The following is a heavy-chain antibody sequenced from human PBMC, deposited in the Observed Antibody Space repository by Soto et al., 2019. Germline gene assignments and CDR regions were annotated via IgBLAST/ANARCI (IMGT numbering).Heavy chain of an antibody. CDR3: VRVGAPNNLWWFDF. Sequence: GGSLRLSCAASGFTFSSFALHWVRQAPGKGLEWVAVISSDENNAYCAESVKGRCSISRDNSKSMLYLQLSSLRPEDTAVYYCVRVGAPNNLWWFDFWGQGTLVTVSS. J-gene: IGHJ4*02. D-gene: IGHD1-26*01. V-gene: IGHV3-30-3*01. CDR2: ISSDENNA. CDR1: GFTFSSFA.